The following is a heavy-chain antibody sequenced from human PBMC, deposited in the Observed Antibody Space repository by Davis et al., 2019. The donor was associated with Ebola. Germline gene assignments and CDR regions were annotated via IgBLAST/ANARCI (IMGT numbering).Heavy chain of an antibody. CDR2: IWYDGSNK. J-gene: IGHJ4*02. D-gene: IGHD2/OR15-2a*01. CDR3: ARPVRESGIRLLGY. V-gene: IGHV3-33*01. CDR1: GFTFSSYG. Sequence: GGSLRLSCAASGFTFSSYGMHWVRQAPGKGLEWVAVIWYDGSNKYYADSVKGRFTISRDNSKNTLYLQMNSLRAEDTAVYYCARPVRESGIRLLGYWGQGTLVIVSS.